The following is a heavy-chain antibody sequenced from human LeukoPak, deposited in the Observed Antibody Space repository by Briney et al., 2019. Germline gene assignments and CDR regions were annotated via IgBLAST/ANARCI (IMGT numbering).Heavy chain of an antibody. J-gene: IGHJ4*02. CDR2: ISSSSSYI. CDR3: ARDTHYDILTGYYIDY. CDR1: GFTFSSYS. D-gene: IGHD3-9*01. Sequence: GGSLRLSCAASGFTFSSYSMNWVRQAPGKGLEWVSSISSSSSYIYCADSVKGRFTISRDNAKNSLYLQMNSLRAEDTAVYYCARDTHYDILTGYYIDYWGQGTLVTVSS. V-gene: IGHV3-21*01.